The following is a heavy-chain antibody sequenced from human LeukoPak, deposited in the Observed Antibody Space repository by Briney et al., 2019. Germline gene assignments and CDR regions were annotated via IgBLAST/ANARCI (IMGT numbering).Heavy chain of an antibody. Sequence: PGGSLRLSCAASGFTFSSYAIHWVRQAPGKGLEWVSAISGSGGSTYYADSVKGRFTISRDNSKNTLYLQMNSLRAEDTAVYYCAKDLVGSTHWFDPWGQGTLVTVSS. V-gene: IGHV3-23*01. J-gene: IGHJ5*02. CDR2: ISGSGGST. CDR1: GFTFSSYA. D-gene: IGHD1-26*01. CDR3: AKDLVGSTHWFDP.